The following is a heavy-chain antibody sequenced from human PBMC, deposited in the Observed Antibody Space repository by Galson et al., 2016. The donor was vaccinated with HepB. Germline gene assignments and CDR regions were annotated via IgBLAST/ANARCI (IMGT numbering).Heavy chain of an antibody. CDR3: AKDSRLKPSYHQH. CDR2: ISGAGGST. V-gene: IGHV3-23*01. Sequence: LRLSCAASGFIFSNYAMNWVRQAPGKGLEWVSSISGAGGSTYYAGSVKGRFTISRDNSKNTLFLQMSSLRVEDTAVYFCAKDSRLKPSYHQHWGQGTLVTVSS. D-gene: IGHD5-18*01. J-gene: IGHJ4*02. CDR1: GFIFSNYA.